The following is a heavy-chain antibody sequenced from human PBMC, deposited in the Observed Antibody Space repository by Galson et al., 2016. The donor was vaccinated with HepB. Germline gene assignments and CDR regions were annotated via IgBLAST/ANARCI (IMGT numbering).Heavy chain of an antibody. CDR2: IIPILGIG. D-gene: IGHD2-2*01. J-gene: IGHJ3*02. V-gene: IGHV1-69*02. CDR1: GGTFSSYI. Sequence: SVKVSCKASGGTFSSYIISWVRQAPGQGLEWMGRIIPILGIGNNAQKFQGRVTITADRSTSTAYMELSSLRSEDTAVYFCARSAGDTAVEPPANHDGFDIWGQGTMVTVSS. CDR3: ARSAGDTAVEPPANHDGFDI.